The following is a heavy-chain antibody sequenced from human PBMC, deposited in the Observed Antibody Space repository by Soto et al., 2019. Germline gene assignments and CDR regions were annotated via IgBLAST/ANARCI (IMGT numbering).Heavy chain of an antibody. J-gene: IGHJ4*02. D-gene: IGHD6-19*01. Sequence: GASVKVSCKASGYTFTSYAMNWVRQAPGQGLEWMGWINTNTGNPTYAQGFTGRFVFSLDTSVSTAYLQICSLKAEDTAVYYCARALTRGWYSGVDYWGQGTLVTVSS. CDR2: INTNTGNP. V-gene: IGHV7-4-1*01. CDR3: ARALTRGWYSGVDY. CDR1: GYTFTSYA.